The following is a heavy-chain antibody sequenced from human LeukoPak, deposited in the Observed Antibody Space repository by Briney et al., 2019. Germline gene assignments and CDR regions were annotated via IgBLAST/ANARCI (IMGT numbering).Heavy chain of an antibody. D-gene: IGHD1-26*01. CDR3: AKDSIAGGRGIDY. Sequence: GGSLRLSCTVSGFTLSSYEMSWIRQAPGKGLEWVSSIDYSGGSSYCADSVKGRFTISRDDSKNTLYLQMNSLRAEDTAVYYCAKDSIAGGRGIDYWGQGTLVTVSS. CDR2: IDYSGGSS. V-gene: IGHV3-23*01. J-gene: IGHJ4*02. CDR1: GFTLSSYE.